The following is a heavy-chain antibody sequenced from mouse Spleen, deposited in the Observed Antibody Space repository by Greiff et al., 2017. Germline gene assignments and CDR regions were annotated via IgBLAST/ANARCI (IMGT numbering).Heavy chain of an antibody. J-gene: IGHJ3*01. CDR1: GYAFTNYL. CDR3: ARGNYDYDGVFAY. Sequence: QVQLKQSGAELVRPGTSVKVSCKASGYAFTNYLIEWVKQRPGQGLEWIGVINPGSGGTNYNEKFKGKATLTADESSSTAYMQLSSLTSEDSAVYFCARGNYDYDGVFAYWGQGTLVTVSA. V-gene: IGHV1-54*01. D-gene: IGHD2-4*01. CDR2: INPGSGGT.